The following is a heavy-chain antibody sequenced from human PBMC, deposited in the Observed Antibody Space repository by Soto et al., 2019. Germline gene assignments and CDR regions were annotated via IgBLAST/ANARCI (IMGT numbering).Heavy chain of an antibody. CDR2: IDYSGST. Sequence: QLQLQESGPGLVKPSETLSLTCTVSGGSISSSSYYWGWIRQPPGKGLEWIGSIDYSGSTYYNTSLLSRVTISVDTSKNQFSLKLSTVTAADTALYYCARRIDDYWGQGTLVTVSS. CDR3: ARRIDDY. J-gene: IGHJ4*02. CDR1: GGSISSSSYY. D-gene: IGHD2-21*01. V-gene: IGHV4-39*01.